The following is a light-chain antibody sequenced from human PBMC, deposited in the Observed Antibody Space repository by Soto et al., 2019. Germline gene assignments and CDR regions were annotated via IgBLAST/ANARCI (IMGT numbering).Light chain of an antibody. J-gene: IGKJ1*01. Sequence: DIQITQCRQCIYASXVPGVTITXXASQSISSYLNWYQQKPGKAPKLLIYAASSLQSGVPSRFSGSGSGTDLTLTIVSLQPEDFATDYCQLSYSTPWTDGQGTKVDIK. CDR1: QSISSY. V-gene: IGKV1-39*01. CDR2: AAS. CDR3: QLSYSTPWT.